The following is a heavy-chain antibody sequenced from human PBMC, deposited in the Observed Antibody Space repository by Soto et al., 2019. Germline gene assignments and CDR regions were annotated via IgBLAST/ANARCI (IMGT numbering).Heavy chain of an antibody. CDR3: ARQGYFSGGSCPDY. CDR1: GGSISSYY. D-gene: IGHD2-15*01. V-gene: IGHV4-59*08. J-gene: IGHJ4*02. Sequence: SETLSLTCTVSGGSISSYYWSWIRQPPGKGLEWIGYIYYSGSTNYNPSLKSRVTISVDTSKNQFSLMLSSVTAADTAVYYCARQGYFSGGSCPDYWGQGTLVTVSS. CDR2: IYYSGST.